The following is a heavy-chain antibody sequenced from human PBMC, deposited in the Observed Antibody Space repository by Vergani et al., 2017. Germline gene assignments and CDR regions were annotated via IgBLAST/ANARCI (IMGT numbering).Heavy chain of an antibody. J-gene: IGHJ2*01. CDR3: ASGKYDSDSTSHFRGWYFDF. V-gene: IGHV4-39*01. Sequence: QMQLQESGPGLVKASETLSLTCTVSGDSIISRSYYWGWIRQPPGKGLEWIGSIYNSGNGDSSSSLKSRVTISADTSKNQFSLMLTSVTAADTAVYYFASGKYDSDSTSHFRGWYFDFWGRGTLVTVPS. CDR1: GDSIISRSYY. CDR2: IYNSGNG. D-gene: IGHD3-10*01.